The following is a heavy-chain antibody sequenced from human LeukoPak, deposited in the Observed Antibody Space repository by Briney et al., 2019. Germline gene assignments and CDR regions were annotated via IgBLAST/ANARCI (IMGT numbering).Heavy chain of an antibody. CDR2: VAYDASNE. Sequence: GGSLRLSCAASGFTFNSYPMHWVRQAPGKGLEWVAVVAYDASNEYYADSVKGRFTISRDNSKDMLYLQLNSLTPEDTAVYYCARERDDSSGYYVTYVVNWGQGTLVTVSS. CDR3: ARERDDSSGYYVTYVVN. V-gene: IGHV3-30-3*01. CDR1: GFTFNSYP. D-gene: IGHD3-22*01. J-gene: IGHJ4*02.